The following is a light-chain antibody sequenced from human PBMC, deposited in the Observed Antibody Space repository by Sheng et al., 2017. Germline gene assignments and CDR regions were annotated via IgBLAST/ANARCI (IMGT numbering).Light chain of an antibody. CDR1: QGVGKY. CDR2: AAS. CDR3: QQYNTYPWT. J-gene: IGKJ1*01. Sequence: DTQMTQSPSSLSASIGDRVTITCRAGQGVGKYVAWFQQEPGKAPKSLIHAASILHSGVPSRFSGSGYGTDFTLTITNLRPEDSATYYCQQYNTYPWTFGQGT. V-gene: IGKV1-16*01.